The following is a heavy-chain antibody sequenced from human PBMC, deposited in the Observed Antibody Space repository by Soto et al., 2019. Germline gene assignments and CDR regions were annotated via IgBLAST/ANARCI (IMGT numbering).Heavy chain of an antibody. D-gene: IGHD3-3*01. V-gene: IGHV3-9*01. CDR3: TKVGGLYDFWSGPLHFDL. J-gene: IGHJ4*02. Sequence: EAQLVESGGGFVQPGRSLRLSCAGSGFIFDDFAIHWVRQAPGKGLEWVSGISWNRDSIGYADSVKGRFIISRDNAKNSLYLEMNSLRVEDTALYYCTKVGGLYDFWSGPLHFDLWGQGTLVTVSS. CDR2: ISWNRDSI. CDR1: GFIFDDFA.